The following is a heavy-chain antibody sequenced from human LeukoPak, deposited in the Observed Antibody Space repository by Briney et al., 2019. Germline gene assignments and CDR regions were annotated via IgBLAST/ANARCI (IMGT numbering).Heavy chain of an antibody. CDR2: IYSGGST. V-gene: IGHV3-53*04. CDR3: ARAPEWLIFDY. Sequence: PGGSLRLSCAASGFTLSSYAMTWVRQAPGKGLEWVSVIYSGGSTYYADSVKGRFTISRHNSKNTLYLQMNSLRAEDTAVYYCARAPEWLIFDYWGQGTLVTVSS. J-gene: IGHJ4*02. CDR1: GFTLSSYA. D-gene: IGHD6-19*01.